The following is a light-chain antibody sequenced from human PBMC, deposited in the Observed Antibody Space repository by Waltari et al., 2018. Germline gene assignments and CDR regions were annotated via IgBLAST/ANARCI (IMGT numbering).Light chain of an antibody. CDR3: QHYVRLPVT. Sequence: IVLTQSPGTLSLSPGERANLSCRASQSVGRTLAWYQKRPGQAPRLLIYGASTRATAIPDRFSGSGAGTDFSLTISRLEPEDFAVYYCQHYVRLPVTFGQGTTVEIK. J-gene: IGKJ1*01. CDR1: QSVGRT. CDR2: GAS. V-gene: IGKV3-20*01.